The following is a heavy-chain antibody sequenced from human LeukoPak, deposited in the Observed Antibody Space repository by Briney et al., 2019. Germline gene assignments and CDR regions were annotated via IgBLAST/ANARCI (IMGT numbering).Heavy chain of an antibody. CDR1: GFTFSSYW. Sequence: GGSLRLSCAASGFTFSSYWMSWARQAPGKGLEWVADLKQDGSEKYYVDSVKGRFTISRDNAKNSLYLQMNSLRAEDTAVYYCARDFAHSDFWSGKYYFDYWGQGTLVTVSS. CDR3: ARDFAHSDFWSGKYYFDY. D-gene: IGHD3-3*01. V-gene: IGHV3-7*01. CDR2: LKQDGSEK. J-gene: IGHJ4*02.